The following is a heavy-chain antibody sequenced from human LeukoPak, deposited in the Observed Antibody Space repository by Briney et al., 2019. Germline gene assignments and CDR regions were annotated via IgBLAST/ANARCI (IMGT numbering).Heavy chain of an antibody. J-gene: IGHJ3*02. CDR3: ARGQHLFGGAFDI. V-gene: IGHV1-2*02. D-gene: IGHD3-16*01. CDR2: INPNSGGT. CDR1: GYTFTGYY. Sequence: ASVKVSCKASGYTFTGYYMHWVRQAPGQGLEWMGWINPNSGGTNYAQKFQGRVTMTRDTSISTAYMELSRLRSDDTAVYYCARGQHLFGGAFDIWGQGTMVTVSS.